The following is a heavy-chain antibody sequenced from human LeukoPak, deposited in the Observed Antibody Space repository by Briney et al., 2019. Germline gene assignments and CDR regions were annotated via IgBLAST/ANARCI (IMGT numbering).Heavy chain of an antibody. D-gene: IGHD3-10*01. V-gene: IGHV3-74*01. J-gene: IGHJ4*02. CDR3: AREMSWSGRDY. CDR2: IQRDGTSP. CDR1: GFPYGSTS. Sequence: GRSLRLSCAGAGFPYGSTSMHWVRQAPGKGLEWVSGIQRDGTSPTYADSVKGRFIISRDNAKGSVYLQMNSLRAEDTAVYYCAREMSWSGRDYWGQGTLVTVSS.